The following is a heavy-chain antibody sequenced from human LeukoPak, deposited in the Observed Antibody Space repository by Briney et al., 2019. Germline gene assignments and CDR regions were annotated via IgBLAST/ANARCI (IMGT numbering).Heavy chain of an antibody. V-gene: IGHV3-23*01. CDR3: ANRPTAGRDDFDI. J-gene: IGHJ3*02. CDR1: GFNFSNYA. Sequence: QSGGSLRLSCAASGFNFSNYAMSWVRQAPGKGLEWVSSISGSGGNTYFVAFVKGRFTISRDNSNSTLFLQMNSLRDEDTAVYYCANRPTAGRDDFDIWGQGTMVAVSS. CDR2: ISGSGGNT.